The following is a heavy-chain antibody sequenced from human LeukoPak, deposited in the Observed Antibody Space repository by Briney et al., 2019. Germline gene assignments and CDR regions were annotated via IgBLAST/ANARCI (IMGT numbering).Heavy chain of an antibody. V-gene: IGHV4-39*07. CDR2: FSYSGST. CDR3: ARDRTVVVVVAATQAHWFDP. Sequence: PSETLSLTCTVSGDSISSSSYYWGWIRQPPWKGLEWIGSFSYSGSTYYNPSLKSRVTISVGTSKNQFSLKLSSVTAADTAVYYCARDRTVVVVVAATQAHWFDPWGQGTLVTVSS. CDR1: GDSISSSSYY. J-gene: IGHJ5*02. D-gene: IGHD2-15*01.